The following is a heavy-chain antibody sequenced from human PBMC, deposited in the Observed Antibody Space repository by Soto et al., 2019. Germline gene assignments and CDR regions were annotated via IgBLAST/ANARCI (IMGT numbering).Heavy chain of an antibody. CDR2: ISSGSKTI. Sequence: WWSLRLSCAASVFTFSGYSVNWFRQAPGKGLEWISYISSGSKTIYYADSVKGRFTISRDNAENSLYLQMNSLRAEDTALYYCAISQDRGGRTTFIYWGQGTQVTVSS. CDR3: AISQDRGGRTTFIY. V-gene: IGHV3-48*04. J-gene: IGHJ4*02. D-gene: IGHD3-16*01. CDR1: VFTFSGYS.